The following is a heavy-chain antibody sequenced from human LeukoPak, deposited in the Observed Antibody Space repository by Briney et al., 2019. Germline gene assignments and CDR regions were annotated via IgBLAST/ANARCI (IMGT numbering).Heavy chain of an antibody. D-gene: IGHD3-22*01. CDR1: VGAISSYY. J-gene: IGHJ4*02. CDR2: IYYNGRT. Sequence: SETLSLTCTVSVGAISSYYWSWIRQPPGKGLEWIGYIYYNGRTNYNPSLKSRVTLSLDTSKNQFSLKLSSVTAADTAVYYCARDDSGGYYYFYYWGQGTLVTVSS. V-gene: IGHV4-59*01. CDR3: ARDDSGGYYYFYY.